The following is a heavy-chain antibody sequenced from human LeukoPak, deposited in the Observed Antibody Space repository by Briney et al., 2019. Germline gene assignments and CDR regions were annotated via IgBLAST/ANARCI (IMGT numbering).Heavy chain of an antibody. J-gene: IGHJ4*02. Sequence: GASVKVSCKASGYTFIRYGISWVRQAPGQGLEWMGWISAYNGNTNYAQKLQGRVTMTTDTSTSTAYMELRSLRSDDTAVYYCARGEGNYYDSSGRTLDWGQGTLVTVSS. CDR2: ISAYNGNT. V-gene: IGHV1-18*01. D-gene: IGHD3-22*01. CDR3: ARGEGNYYDSSGRTLD. CDR1: GYTFIRYG.